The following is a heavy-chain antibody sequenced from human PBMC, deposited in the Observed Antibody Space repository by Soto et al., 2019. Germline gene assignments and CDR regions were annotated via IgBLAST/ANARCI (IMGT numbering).Heavy chain of an antibody. CDR1: GFTFSGYW. J-gene: IGHJ5*02. V-gene: IGHV3-74*01. CDR2: INGDGRTT. D-gene: IGHD4-17*01. Sequence: EVQLVESGGGVVPPGGSLRLSCAASGFTFSGYWMHWVRQAPGKGLMWVSRINGDGRTTNYADSVKGRFTISRENAKNTLYLQMNSLRGEDTAVYYCARAAYGEYWFDPWGQGTLVTVSS. CDR3: ARAAYGEYWFDP.